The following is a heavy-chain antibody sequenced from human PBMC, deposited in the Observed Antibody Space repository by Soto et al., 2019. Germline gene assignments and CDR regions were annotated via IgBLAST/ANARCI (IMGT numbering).Heavy chain of an antibody. CDR2: IFVTGAT. J-gene: IGHJ6*02. Sequence: QVQLQESGPGLVKPSETLSLICFVSGEAVGSGQSYWNWIRQAPGKGLEWIGHIFVTGATKYSASLKSRVTMSVDTSKRPVSLDPTFVTGGDLGNFFCAGGRADWGGGSLGRRMGVWGQGTTGTVAS. V-gene: IGHV4-61*01. CDR3: AGGRADWGGGSLGRRMGV. D-gene: IGHD3-16*01. CDR1: GEAVGSGQSY.